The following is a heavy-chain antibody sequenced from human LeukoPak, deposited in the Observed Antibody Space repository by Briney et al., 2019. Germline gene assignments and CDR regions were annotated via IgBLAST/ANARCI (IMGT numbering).Heavy chain of an antibody. CDR3: ALNSRALWFGELPLDY. CDR1: GYTFTGYY. V-gene: IGHV1-2*04. Sequence: APVKVSCKASGYTFTGYYMHWVRQAPGQGLEWMGWINPNSGGTNYAQKFQGWVTMTRDTSISTAYMELSRLRSDDTAVYYCALNSRALWFGELPLDYWGQGTLVTVSS. J-gene: IGHJ4*02. CDR2: INPNSGGT. D-gene: IGHD3-10*01.